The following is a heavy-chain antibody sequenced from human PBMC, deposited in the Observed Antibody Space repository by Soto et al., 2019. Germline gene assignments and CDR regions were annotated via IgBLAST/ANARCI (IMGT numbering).Heavy chain of an antibody. CDR2: ISAYNGNT. V-gene: IGHV1-18*01. D-gene: IGHD6-13*01. CDR3: ARDIEQQLVPWFDP. CDR1: GYTFTSYG. Sequence: ASVKVSCKASGYTFTSYGISWVRQAPGQGLEWMGWISAYNGNTNYAQKLQGRVTMTTDTSTSTAYMELRSLRSDVTAVYYCARDIEQQLVPWFDPWGQGTLVTVSS. J-gene: IGHJ5*02.